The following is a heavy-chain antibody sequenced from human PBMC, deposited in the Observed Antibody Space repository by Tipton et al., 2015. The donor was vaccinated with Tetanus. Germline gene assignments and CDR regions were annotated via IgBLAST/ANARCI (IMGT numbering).Heavy chain of an antibody. V-gene: IGHV4-61*08. Sequence: GLVKPSETLSLTCTVSGASLRGGDYHWSWIRQPPGKGLEWLAYISGSGATNSNYYLKSRITMTRDTSRNQFSLTLTSVTAADTAVYYCAGVTAQRTELYFEHWGQGTQVTVSS. D-gene: IGHD2-8*02. J-gene: IGHJ1*01. CDR2: ISGSGAT. CDR3: AGVTAQRTELYFEH. CDR1: GASLRGGDYH.